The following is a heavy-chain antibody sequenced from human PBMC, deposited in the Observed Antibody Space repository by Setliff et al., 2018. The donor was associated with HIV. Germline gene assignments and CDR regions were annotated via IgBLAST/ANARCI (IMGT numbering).Heavy chain of an antibody. CDR3: AKDRVPDGLWAIDY. V-gene: IGHV3-23*01. Sequence: ETLSLTCAVSGGSISSNWWSWVRQSPGKGLEWVSSIYGGGGTTFYADSVKGRFTISRDNSNNALYLQMNSLRVEDTGTYYCAKDRVPDGLWAIDYWGQGATVTVSS. CDR2: IYGGGGTT. D-gene: IGHD3-16*01. CDR1: GGSISSNW. J-gene: IGHJ4*02.